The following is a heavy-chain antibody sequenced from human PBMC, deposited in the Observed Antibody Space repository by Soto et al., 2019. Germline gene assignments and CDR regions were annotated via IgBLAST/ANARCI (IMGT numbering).Heavy chain of an antibody. CDR3: ARGLFAGDV. CDR2: INPNGGST. CDR1: GYTFTSYY. J-gene: IGHJ6*04. V-gene: IGHV1-46*03. Sequence: QVQLVQSGAEVKKPGASVKVSCKASGYTFTSYYIHWVRQAPGQGLEWMGIINPNGGSTNYPQEFQGRVTMTRDTSTSTVYMDLSSLTSEDTAVYYCARGLFAGDVWGNGTTVTVSS.